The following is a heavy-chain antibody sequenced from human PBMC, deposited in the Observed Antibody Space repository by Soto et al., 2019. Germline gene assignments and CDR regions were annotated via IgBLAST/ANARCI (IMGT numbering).Heavy chain of an antibody. J-gene: IGHJ6*03. Sequence: APVKVSCKASGYTFTSYGITWLRQAPGQGLEWMEWISAYNGNTNYAQKLQGRVTMTTDTSTSTAYMELRSLRSDDTAVYYCAREGKYCTNGVCYCPHCVHYMDVWGKGTTVTVSS. D-gene: IGHD2-8*01. CDR3: AREGKYCTNGVCYCPHCVHYMDV. V-gene: IGHV1-18*01. CDR2: ISAYNGNT. CDR1: GYTFTSYG.